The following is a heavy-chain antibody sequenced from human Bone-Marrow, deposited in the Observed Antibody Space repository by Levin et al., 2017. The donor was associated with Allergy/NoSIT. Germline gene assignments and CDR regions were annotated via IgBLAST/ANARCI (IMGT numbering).Heavy chain of an antibody. J-gene: IGHJ3*02. CDR2: IKQDGSEK. V-gene: IGHV3-7*01. CDR1: GLTFSSYW. CDR3: ARELGATVNAFDI. D-gene: IGHD1-26*01. Sequence: GGSLRLSCAASGLTFSSYWMSWVRQAPGKGLEWVANIKQDGSEKYYVDSVKGRFTISRDNAKNSPYLQMNSLRAEDTAVYYCARELGATVNAFDIWGQGTMVTVSS.